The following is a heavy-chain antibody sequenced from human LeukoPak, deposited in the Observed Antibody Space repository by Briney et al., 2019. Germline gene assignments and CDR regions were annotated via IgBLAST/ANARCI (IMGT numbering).Heavy chain of an antibody. D-gene: IGHD3-3*01. Sequence: ASVKVSCKASGYTFTDYHMHWVGQAPGQGLEWMGWINPNNGGTKYAQEFEGRVTMTRDTSISTAYMEVSRLRSDDTAVYYCARGDAFWSASYRYWFDPWGLGTLVTVSS. CDR2: INPNNGGT. V-gene: IGHV1-2*02. J-gene: IGHJ5*02. CDR1: GYTFTDYH. CDR3: ARGDAFWSASYRYWFDP.